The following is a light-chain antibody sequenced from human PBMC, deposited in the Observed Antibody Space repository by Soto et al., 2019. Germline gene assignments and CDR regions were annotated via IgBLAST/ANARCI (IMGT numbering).Light chain of an antibody. CDR2: GVS. J-gene: IGKJ2*01. CDR3: QQYSTLPHT. V-gene: IGKV3-20*01. Sequence: NVLTQSPGTLSLSPGERATLSCRASQSVTNSFFAWYQQKPGQPPRLLIYGVSSRATGIPDRFSGSGSGTDFTLTISRLEPEDFVVYYCQQYSTLPHTCGKGTKLEVK. CDR1: QSVTNSF.